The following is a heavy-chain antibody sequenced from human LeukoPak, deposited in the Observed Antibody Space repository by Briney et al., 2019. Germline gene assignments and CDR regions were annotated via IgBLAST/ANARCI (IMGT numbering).Heavy chain of an antibody. V-gene: IGHV3-9*01. J-gene: IGHJ6*02. CDR1: GFTFDDYA. CDR3: AAGPVVAATAPYYYYGMDV. CDR2: ISWNSGSI. D-gene: IGHD2-15*01. Sequence: GGSLRLSCAASGFTFDDYAMHWVRQAPGKGLAWVSGISWNSGSIGYADSVKGRFTISRDNAKNSLYLQMNSLRAEDTALYYCAAGPVVAATAPYYYYGMDVWGQGTTVTVSS.